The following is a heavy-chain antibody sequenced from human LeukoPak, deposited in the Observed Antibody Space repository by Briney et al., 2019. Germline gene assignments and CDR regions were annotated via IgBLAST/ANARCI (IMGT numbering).Heavy chain of an antibody. CDR3: TTLRIVGATIPDY. V-gene: IGHV3-15*01. Sequence: PGGSLRLSCAASGFTFSNAWMSWVRQAPGKGLEWVGRIKSKTDGWTTDYAAPVKGRFTISRDDSKNTLYLQMNSLKTEGTAVYYCTTLRIVGATIPDYWGQGTLVTVSS. CDR1: GFTFSNAW. D-gene: IGHD1-26*01. J-gene: IGHJ4*02. CDR2: IKSKTDGWTT.